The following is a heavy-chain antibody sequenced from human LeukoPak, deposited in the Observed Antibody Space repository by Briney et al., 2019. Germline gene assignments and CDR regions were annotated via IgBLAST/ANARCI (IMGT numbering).Heavy chain of an antibody. CDR2: ISWNSGST. D-gene: IGHD3-16*01. CDR3: AKDWGEYFDYVWGSFTSFDS. Sequence: PGGSLRLSCAASGFTFDDYAMHWVRQAPGKGLEWVSGISWNSGSTAYADSVKGRFTISRDNSKSTLYLQMNSLRAEDTAVYYCAKDWGEYFDYVWGSFTSFDSWGQGTLVIVSS. V-gene: IGHV3-9*01. CDR1: GFTFDDYA. J-gene: IGHJ4*02.